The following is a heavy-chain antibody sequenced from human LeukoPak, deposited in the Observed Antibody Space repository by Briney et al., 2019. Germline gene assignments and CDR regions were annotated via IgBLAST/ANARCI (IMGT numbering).Heavy chain of an antibody. CDR1: GFTFSRYD. CDR2: ISSTGDT. Sequence: GGSLRLSCAASGFTFSRYDMHWVRQGTGKGLEWVSVISSTGDTYQSGSVEGRFTTSRENAKNSLYLQMNSLRAGDTAVYYCARGSGMQLWGGHDYFDFWGQGTLVTVSS. D-gene: IGHD5-18*01. CDR3: ARGSGMQLWGGHDYFDF. V-gene: IGHV3-13*01. J-gene: IGHJ4*02.